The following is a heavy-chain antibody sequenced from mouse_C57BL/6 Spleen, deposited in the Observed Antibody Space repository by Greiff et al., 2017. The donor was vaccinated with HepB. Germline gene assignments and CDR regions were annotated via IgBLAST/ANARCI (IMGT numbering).Heavy chain of an antibody. V-gene: IGHV1-54*01. J-gene: IGHJ4*01. CDR3: ARGYYDYYGAMDY. Sequence: QVQLQQSGAELVRPGTSVKVSCKASGYAFTNYLIEWVKQRPGQGLEWIGVINPGSGGTNYNEKFKGKATLTADKSSSTAYMQLSSLTSEDSAVYFCARGYYDYYGAMDYWGQGTSVTVSS. CDR1: GYAFTNYL. CDR2: INPGSGGT. D-gene: IGHD2-4*01.